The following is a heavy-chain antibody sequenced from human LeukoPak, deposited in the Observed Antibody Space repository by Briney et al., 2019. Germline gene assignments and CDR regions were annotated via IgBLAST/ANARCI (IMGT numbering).Heavy chain of an antibody. CDR3: ARAGGSSPLARLDY. D-gene: IGHD3-10*01. Sequence: SVKVSCKASGYTFTSYYMHWVRQAPGQGLEWMGGIIPIFGTANYAQKFQGRVTITADESTSTAYMELSSLRSEDTAVYYCARAGGSSPLARLDYWGQGTLVTVSS. CDR2: IIPIFGTA. V-gene: IGHV1-69*13. CDR1: GYTFTSYY. J-gene: IGHJ4*02.